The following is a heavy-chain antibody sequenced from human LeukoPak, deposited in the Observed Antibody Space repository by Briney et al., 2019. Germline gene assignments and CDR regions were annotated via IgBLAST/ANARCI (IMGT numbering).Heavy chain of an antibody. CDR3: AKSPKPVTAALYFDY. D-gene: IGHD2-21*02. CDR1: GFTFSSYS. J-gene: IGHJ4*02. V-gene: IGHV3-21*04. Sequence: GGSLRLSCEASGFTFSSYSMNWVRQAPGKGLEWVSSISSSSTYIYYVDSVKGRFTISRDNAKNSLSLQMNSLRAEDTALYYCAKSPKPVTAALYFDYWGQGALVTVSS. CDR2: ISSSSTYI.